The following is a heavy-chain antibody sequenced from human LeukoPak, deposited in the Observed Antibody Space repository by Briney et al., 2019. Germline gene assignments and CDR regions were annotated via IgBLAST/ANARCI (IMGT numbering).Heavy chain of an antibody. D-gene: IGHD3-10*01. J-gene: IGHJ4*02. CDR3: AKDRYYGSGSYSNLFDY. CDR2: IRYDGSNK. Sequence: PGGSLRLSCAASGFTFSSYGVHWVRQAPGKGLEWVAFIRYDGSNKYYADSVKGRFTISRDNSKNTLYLQMNSLRAEDTAVYYCAKDRYYGSGSYSNLFDYWGQGTLVTVSS. V-gene: IGHV3-30*02. CDR1: GFTFSSYG.